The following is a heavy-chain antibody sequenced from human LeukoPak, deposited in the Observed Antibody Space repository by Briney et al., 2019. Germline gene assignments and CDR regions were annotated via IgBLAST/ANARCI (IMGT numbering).Heavy chain of an antibody. CDR2: ISAYNCNT. D-gene: IGHD3-16*01. J-gene: IGHJ4*02. Sequence: ASVKVSCKASGYTFTSYGISWVRQAPGQGLEWMGLISAYNCNTNYAQKHQGRVTMTTDTSTSTAYMELSSLRSDDTAVYYCARDFFGALLTTRKHDYWGQGTLVTVSS. CDR1: GYTFTSYG. V-gene: IGHV1-18*01. CDR3: ARDFFGALLTTRKHDY.